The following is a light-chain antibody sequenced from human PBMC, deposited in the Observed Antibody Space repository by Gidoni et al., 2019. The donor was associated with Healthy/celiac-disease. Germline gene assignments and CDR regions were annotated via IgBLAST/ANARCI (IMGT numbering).Light chain of an antibody. V-gene: IGLV1-51*02. CDR1: SSNIGNNY. Sequence: QSVLTQPPPVSAAPGHTVTISCSGSSSNIGNNYVSWYQQLPGTAPKLLIYENNTRPSGMPDRFSGSKSGTSATLGITGLQTGDEADYYCGTWDSSLSAVVFGGGTKLTVL. J-gene: IGLJ2*01. CDR2: ENN. CDR3: GTWDSSLSAVV.